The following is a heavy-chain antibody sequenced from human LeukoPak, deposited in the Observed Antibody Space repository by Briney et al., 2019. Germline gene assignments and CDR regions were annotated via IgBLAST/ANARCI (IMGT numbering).Heavy chain of an antibody. J-gene: IGHJ4*02. CDR1: GFTFDDYG. V-gene: IGHV3-20*04. Sequence: GGSLRLFCAASGFTFDDYGMSWVRLAPGKGLEWVSGINWNGGSTGYADSVKGRFTISRDNAKNSLYLQMNSLRAEDTALYYCARDLSSPSLVGATGFDYWGQGTLVTVSP. CDR2: INWNGGST. D-gene: IGHD1-26*01. CDR3: ARDLSSPSLVGATGFDY.